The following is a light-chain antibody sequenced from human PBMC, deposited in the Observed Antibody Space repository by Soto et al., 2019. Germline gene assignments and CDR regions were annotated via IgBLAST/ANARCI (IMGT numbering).Light chain of an antibody. CDR1: STDVGYYDS. V-gene: IGLV2-11*01. J-gene: IGLJ2*01. CDR3: CSYAGSVVV. Sequence: QSALTQPRSVSGSPGQSVAISCTGSSTDVGYYDSVSWYQHHPGKAPKLLIYEVFKRPSRVPDRFSGSKSSTTASLTISGLQAEDEGDYYCCSYAGSVVVFGGGTKLTVL. CDR2: EVF.